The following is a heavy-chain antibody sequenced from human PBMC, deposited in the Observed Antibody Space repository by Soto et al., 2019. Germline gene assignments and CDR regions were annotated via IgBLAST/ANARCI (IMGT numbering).Heavy chain of an antibody. J-gene: IGHJ3*02. V-gene: IGHV4-59*01. CDR3: ARGGFKSAFDI. CDR1: GGSISSYY. Sequence: SETLSLTCTVSGGSISSYYWSWIRQPPGKGLEWIGYIYYSGSTNYNPSLKSRVTISVDTSENQFSLKLSSVTAADTAVYYCARGGFKSAFDIWGQGTMVTVPS. CDR2: IYYSGST.